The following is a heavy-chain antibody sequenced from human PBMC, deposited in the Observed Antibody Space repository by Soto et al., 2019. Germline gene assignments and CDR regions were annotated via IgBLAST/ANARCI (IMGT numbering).Heavy chain of an antibody. Sequence: QVRLEESGPGLVKPSGTLSVTCAVSGGSISSTHWWSWVRQSPGRGLEWIGEIFHSGSTNYNPSPKSRVTILMDKSNNQFSLKLSSVTAADTAVYYCARDRYDGETGSFVFDVWGRGTVVTVAS. CDR3: ARDRYDGETGSFVFDV. J-gene: IGHJ3*01. CDR2: IFHSGST. D-gene: IGHD3-9*01. V-gene: IGHV4-4*02. CDR1: GGSISSTHW.